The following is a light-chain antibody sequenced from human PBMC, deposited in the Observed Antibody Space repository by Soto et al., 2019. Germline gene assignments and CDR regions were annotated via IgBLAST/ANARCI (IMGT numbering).Light chain of an antibody. CDR2: DAS. V-gene: IGKV1-5*01. Sequence: DIQMTQSPSTLSASVGDRVTITCRASQSISSWLAWYQQKPGKAPKLLIYDASSLESGVPSRFSGSGSGTEFTLTISSLQPDDFATYYCQQYNRYWDPWTFGQGTKVEIK. CDR3: QQYNRYWDPWT. CDR1: QSISSW. J-gene: IGKJ1*01.